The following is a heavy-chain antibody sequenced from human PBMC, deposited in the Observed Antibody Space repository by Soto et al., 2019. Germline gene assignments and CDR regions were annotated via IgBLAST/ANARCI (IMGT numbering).Heavy chain of an antibody. CDR2: IYPGDSDT. J-gene: IGHJ5*02. Sequence: CKGSGYTFTSYWIGWVRQMPGKGLEWMGIIYPGDSDTRYSPSFQGQVTISADKSISTAYLQWSSLKASDTAMYYCARLDSDTYGDETVWFDPWGQGTLVTVSS. CDR3: ARLDSDTYGDETVWFDP. D-gene: IGHD4-17*01. CDR1: GYTFTSYW. V-gene: IGHV5-51*01.